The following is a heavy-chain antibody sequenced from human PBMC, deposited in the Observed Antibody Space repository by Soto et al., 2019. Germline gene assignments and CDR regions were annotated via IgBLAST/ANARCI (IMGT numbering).Heavy chain of an antibody. CDR2: IRKRAKSYTT. V-gene: IGHV3-72*01. CDR3: VRATGTTPLYYYYMDV. CDR1: GFAFSDHY. J-gene: IGHJ6*03. D-gene: IGHD4-17*01. Sequence: VGSLRLSCAASGFAFSDHYIDWVRQTPGKGLEWVGRIRKRAKSYTTEYAASVKGRFTISRDDSKNSLYLQMNSLKTEDTAVYYCVRATGTTPLYYYYMDVWGKGTTVTVSS.